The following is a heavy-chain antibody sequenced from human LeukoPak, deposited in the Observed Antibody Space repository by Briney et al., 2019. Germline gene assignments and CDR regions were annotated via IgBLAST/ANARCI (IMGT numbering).Heavy chain of an antibody. D-gene: IGHD6-13*01. CDR2: IYYSGST. J-gene: IGHJ6*03. CDR3: ARGAAAAVYYHYYYYMDV. Sequence: SSETLSLTCTVSGGSISSHYWSWIRQPPGKGLEWIGYIYYSGSTNYNPSLKSRVTISVDTSKNQFSLKLSSVTAADTAVYYCARGAAAAVYYHYYYYMDVWGKGTTVTVSS. V-gene: IGHV4-59*11. CDR1: GGSISSHY.